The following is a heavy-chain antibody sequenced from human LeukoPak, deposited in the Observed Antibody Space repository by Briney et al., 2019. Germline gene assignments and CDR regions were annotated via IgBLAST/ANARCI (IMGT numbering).Heavy chain of an antibody. J-gene: IGHJ6*03. CDR3: ASCGYSSFYYYYYMDV. V-gene: IGHV4-61*02. CDR1: GGAISSGSYY. CDR2: IYTSGTT. D-gene: IGHD3-22*01. Sequence: SETLSLTCTVSGGAISSGSYYWNWIRQSAGKGLEWIGRIYTSGTTNSNPSLKSRVTISVDTSKNRFSLKLSSVTAADTAVYYCASCGYSSFYYYYYMDVWGKGTTVTISS.